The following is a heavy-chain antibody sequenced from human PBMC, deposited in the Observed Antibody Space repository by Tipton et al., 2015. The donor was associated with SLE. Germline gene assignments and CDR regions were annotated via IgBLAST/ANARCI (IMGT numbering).Heavy chain of an antibody. CDR3: ARYRLAGLDP. CDR1: GHSISSGDYA. V-gene: IGHV4-61*02. D-gene: IGHD6-25*01. CDR2: VWSTGSA. Sequence: TLSLTCTVSGHSISSGDYAWSWFRQPAGKGLEWIGRVWSTGSANYNPSLKSRVTMSIDTSRNQYSLKLSSVTATDTAVYYCARYRLAGLDPWGQGTLVTVSS. J-gene: IGHJ5*02.